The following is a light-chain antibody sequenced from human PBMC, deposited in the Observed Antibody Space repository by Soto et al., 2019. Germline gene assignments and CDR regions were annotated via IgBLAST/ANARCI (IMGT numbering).Light chain of an antibody. Sequence: EIVLTQSPATLSLSPGERVTLSCRASQSVNDYLAWYQQKPGQAPRLLIYDASNRAPGIPARFSGSGSGTDFTLTISSLEPEDFAVYYCQHRRNWPLTVGGGTKLELK. V-gene: IGKV3-11*01. CDR2: DAS. CDR3: QHRRNWPLT. CDR1: QSVNDY. J-gene: IGKJ4*01.